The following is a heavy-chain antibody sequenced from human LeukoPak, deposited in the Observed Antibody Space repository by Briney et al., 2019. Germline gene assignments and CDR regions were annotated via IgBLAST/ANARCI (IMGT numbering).Heavy chain of an antibody. V-gene: IGHV3-23*01. CDR1: GFTFSNYA. CDR3: AKDVLLWFGELSYYDY. Sequence: PGGSLRLSCAASGFTFSNYAMSWVRQAPGKGLEWVSVISGSGGSTYHADSVKGRFTISRDNSNNTLYLQMNSLRAEDTAVYYCAKDVLLWFGELSYYDYWGQGTLVTVSS. CDR2: ISGSGGST. D-gene: IGHD3-10*01. J-gene: IGHJ4*02.